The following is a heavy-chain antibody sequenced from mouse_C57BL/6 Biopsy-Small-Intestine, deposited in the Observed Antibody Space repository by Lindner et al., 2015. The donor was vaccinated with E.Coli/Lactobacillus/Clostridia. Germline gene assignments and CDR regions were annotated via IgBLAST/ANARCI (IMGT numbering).Heavy chain of an antibody. CDR2: INPSTGGT. D-gene: IGHD2-4*01. Sequence: VQLQESGPELVKPGASVNISCKASGYSFTGYYMNWVKQSPEKSPEWIGEINPSTGGTTYNQKFKAKATLTVDKSSSTAYMQLKSLTSEDSAVYYCARSYYDYLDYWGQGTTLTVPS. V-gene: IGHV1-42*01. J-gene: IGHJ2*01. CDR3: ARSYYDYLDY. CDR1: GYSFTGYY.